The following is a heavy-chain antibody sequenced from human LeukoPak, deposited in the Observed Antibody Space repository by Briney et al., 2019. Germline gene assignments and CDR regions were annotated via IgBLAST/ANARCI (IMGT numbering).Heavy chain of an antibody. Sequence: ASVKVSCKASGYTFTGYYMHWVRQAPGEGLEWMGWINPNSGSTNYAHKFQGRVTMTRDTYISTAYMELSRLRSDDTAVYYCARDGIGIAVAGTFDYWGQGTLVTVSS. CDR2: INPNSGST. D-gene: IGHD6-19*01. CDR1: GYTFTGYY. V-gene: IGHV1-2*07. J-gene: IGHJ4*02. CDR3: ARDGIGIAVAGTFDY.